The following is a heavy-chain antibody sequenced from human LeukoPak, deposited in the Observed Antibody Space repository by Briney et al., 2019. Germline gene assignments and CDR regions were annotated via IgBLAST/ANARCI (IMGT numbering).Heavy chain of an antibody. CDR3: ARQGGDILTGYLDY. J-gene: IGHJ4*02. V-gene: IGHV3-53*01. CDR1: GFTVSSSY. Sequence: PGGSLRLSCAASGFTVSSSYMSWVRQAPGKGLEWVSVIYRGTTTYYADSVKGRFTISRDNSKNTLYLQMSSLRAEDTAVYYCARQGGDILTGYLDYWGQGTLVTVSS. CDR2: IYRGTTT. D-gene: IGHD3-9*01.